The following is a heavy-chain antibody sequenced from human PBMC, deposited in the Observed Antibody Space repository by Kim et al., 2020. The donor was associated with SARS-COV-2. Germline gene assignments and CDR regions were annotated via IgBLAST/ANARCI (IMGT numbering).Heavy chain of an antibody. CDR2: INHSGST. D-gene: IGHD2-2*01. V-gene: IGHV4-34*01. J-gene: IGHJ4*02. Sequence: SETLSLTCAVYGGSFSGYYWSWIRQPPGKGLEWIGEINHSGSTNYNPSLKSRVTISVDTSKNQFSLKLSSVTAADTAVYYCARVGKGYCSSTSCYAGLAGDYWGQGTLVTVSS. CDR3: ARVGKGYCSSTSCYAGLAGDY. CDR1: GGSFSGYY.